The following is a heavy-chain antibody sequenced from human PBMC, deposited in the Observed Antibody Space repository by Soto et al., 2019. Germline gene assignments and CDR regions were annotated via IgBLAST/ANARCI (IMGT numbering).Heavy chain of an antibody. CDR3: ARHSSRISYSSSWYATYYYYYGMDV. J-gene: IGHJ6*02. Sequence: PGGSLRLSCAASGFTFSSYGMHWVRQAPGKGLEGVAVIWYDGSNKYYADSVKGRFTISRDNSKNTLYLQMNSLKASDTAMYYCARHSSRISYSSSWYATYYYYYGMDVWGQGTTVTVSS. CDR2: IWYDGSNK. CDR1: GFTFSSYG. D-gene: IGHD6-13*01. V-gene: IGHV3-33*08.